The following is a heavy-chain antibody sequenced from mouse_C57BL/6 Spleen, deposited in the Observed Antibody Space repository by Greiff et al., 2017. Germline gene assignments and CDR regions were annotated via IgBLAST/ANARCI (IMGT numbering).Heavy chain of an antibody. CDR1: GYTFTSYW. V-gene: IGHV1-64*01. D-gene: IGHD2-4*01. CDR3: VRRLRPDYYAMDY. Sequence: QVQLQQPGAELVKPGASVKLSCKASGYTFTSYWMHWVKQRPGQGLEWIGMIHPNSGSTNYNEKFKSKATLTVDKSSSTAYMQLSSLTSEDSAVYYCVRRLRPDYYAMDYWGQGTSVTVSS. J-gene: IGHJ4*01. CDR2: IHPNSGST.